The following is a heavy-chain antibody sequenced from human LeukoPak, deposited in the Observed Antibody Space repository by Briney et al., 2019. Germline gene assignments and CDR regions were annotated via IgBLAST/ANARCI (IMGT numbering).Heavy chain of an antibody. J-gene: IGHJ4*02. CDR3: ARENSNSWYLDY. CDR1: GGAISTYY. D-gene: IGHD6-13*01. CDR2: IYNSGST. V-gene: IGHV4-59*01. Sequence: SEALSLTCTVSGGAISTYYWSWIRQPPGKGLEWIGYIYNSGSTNYNPSLKSRVTISVDTSKNQFSLKLSSVTAADTAVYYCARENSNSWYLDYWGQGTLVTVSS.